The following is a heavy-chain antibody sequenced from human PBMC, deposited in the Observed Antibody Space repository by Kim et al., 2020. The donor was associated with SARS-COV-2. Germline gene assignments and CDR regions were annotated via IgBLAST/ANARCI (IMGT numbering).Heavy chain of an antibody. V-gene: IGHV1-46*01. D-gene: IGHD2-2*01. Sequence: ASVKVSCKASGYTFTSYYMHWVRQAPGQGLEWMGIINPSGGSTSYAQKFQGRVTMTRDTSTSTVYMELSSLRSEDTAVYYCARDRRYIVVVPAAMGGWFDPWGQGTLVTVSS. J-gene: IGHJ5*02. CDR2: INPSGGST. CDR3: ARDRRYIVVVPAAMGGWFDP. CDR1: GYTFTSYY.